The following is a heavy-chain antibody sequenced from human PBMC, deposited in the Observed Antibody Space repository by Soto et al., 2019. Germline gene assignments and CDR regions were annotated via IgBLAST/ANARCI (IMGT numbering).Heavy chain of an antibody. D-gene: IGHD6-19*01. CDR2: ISGSGDST. CDR3: AKGVPGIAVAGTGYFQH. J-gene: IGHJ1*01. V-gene: IGHV3-23*01. Sequence: GGSLRLSCAASGFTFSSYAMSWVRQPPGEGLEWVSGISGSGDSTYYADSVKGRFTISRDNSKNTLYLQMNSLRAEDTAVYYCAKGVPGIAVAGTGYFQHWGQGTLVTVSS. CDR1: GFTFSSYA.